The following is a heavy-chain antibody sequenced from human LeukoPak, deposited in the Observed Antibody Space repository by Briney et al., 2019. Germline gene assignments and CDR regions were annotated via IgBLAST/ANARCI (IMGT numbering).Heavy chain of an antibody. Sequence: SVKVSCKASGGTFSSYAISWVRQAPGQGLEWMGGIIPIFGTANYAQKFQGRVTITADKSTSTAYMELSSLRFEDTAVYYCARGMDIVVVPAATGLFDYWGQGTLVTVSS. V-gene: IGHV1-69*06. D-gene: IGHD2-2*03. J-gene: IGHJ4*02. CDR3: ARGMDIVVVPAATGLFDY. CDR2: IIPIFGTA. CDR1: GGTFSSYA.